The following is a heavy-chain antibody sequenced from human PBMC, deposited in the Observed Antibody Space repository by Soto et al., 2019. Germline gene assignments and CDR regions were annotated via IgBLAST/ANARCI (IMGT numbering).Heavy chain of an antibody. V-gene: IGHV4-34*01. Sequence: SETLSLTCAVYGGSFSGYYWSWIRQPPGKGLEWIGEINHSGSTNYNPSLKSRVTISVDTSKNQFSLKLSSVTAADTAMYYCARPGIAAAGREYYFDYWGQGTLVTVSS. J-gene: IGHJ4*02. CDR2: INHSGST. CDR1: GGSFSGYY. D-gene: IGHD6-13*01. CDR3: ARPGIAAAGREYYFDY.